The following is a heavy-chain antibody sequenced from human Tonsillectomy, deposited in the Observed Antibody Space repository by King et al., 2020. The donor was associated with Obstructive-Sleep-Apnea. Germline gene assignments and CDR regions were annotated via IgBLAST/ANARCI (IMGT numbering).Heavy chain of an antibody. V-gene: IGHV5-10-1*03. Sequence: VQLVESGAEVKKPGESLRISCKGSGYSFTSYWISWVRQMPGKGLEWMGRIDPSDSYTNYSPSFQGHVTISADKSISTAYLQWSSLKASDTAMYYCATHIDQQAPGKAVAGGDYWGQGTLVTVSS. J-gene: IGHJ4*02. D-gene: IGHD6-19*01. CDR1: GYSFTSYW. CDR2: IDPSDSYT. CDR3: ATHIDQQAPGKAVAGGDY.